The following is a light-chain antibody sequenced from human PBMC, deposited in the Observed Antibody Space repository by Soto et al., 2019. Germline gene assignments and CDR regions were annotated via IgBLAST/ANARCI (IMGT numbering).Light chain of an antibody. Sequence: DIVMTQSPDSLSVSLGERATINCKPSQTLLYSSNNKNYLAWFQQKPGQPPKLLIYRASTRNSGVPDRFSGSGSGTDFTLTISGLQAEDVAIYYCQQYYSVPVTFGQGTRLEIK. CDR1: QTLLYSSNNKNY. CDR3: QQYYSVPVT. CDR2: RAS. J-gene: IGKJ5*01. V-gene: IGKV4-1*01.